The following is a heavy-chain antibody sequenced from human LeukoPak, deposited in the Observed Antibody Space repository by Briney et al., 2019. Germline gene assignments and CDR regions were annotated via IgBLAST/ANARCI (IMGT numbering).Heavy chain of an antibody. J-gene: IGHJ4*02. D-gene: IGHD6-13*01. CDR1: GFTFSSYW. CDR2: IKQDGSEK. CDR3: ARGFGSSWSYFDY. V-gene: IGHV3-7*01. Sequence: QAGGSLRLSCAASGFTFSSYWMSWVRQAPGKGLEWVANIKQDGSEKYYVDSVKGRFTISRDNAKNSLYLQMNSLRAEDTAVYYCARGFGSSWSYFDYWGQGTLVTVSS.